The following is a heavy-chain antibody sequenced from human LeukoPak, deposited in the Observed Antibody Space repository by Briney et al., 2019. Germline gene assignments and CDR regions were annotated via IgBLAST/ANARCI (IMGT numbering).Heavy chain of an antibody. CDR2: ISSSSSYI. J-gene: IGHJ4*02. V-gene: IGHV3-21*01. D-gene: IGHD3-10*01. Sequence: GGSLRLSCAASGFTFSSYSMNWVRQAPGKGLEWVSSISSSSSYIYYADSVKGRFTISRDNAKNSLYLQMNSLRAEDTAVYYCARDANYYGSGSFPWGQGTLVTVSS. CDR1: GFTFSSYS. CDR3: ARDANYYGSGSFP.